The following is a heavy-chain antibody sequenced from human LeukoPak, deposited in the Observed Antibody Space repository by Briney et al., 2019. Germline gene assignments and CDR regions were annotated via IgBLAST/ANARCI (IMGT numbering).Heavy chain of an antibody. Sequence: PSQTLSLTCTVSGGSISSGGYYRSWIRQHPGKGLEWIGYIYYSGSTYYNPSLKSRVTISVDTSKNQFSLKLSSVTAADTAVYYCASPYSNYEGWFDPWGQGTLVAVSS. V-gene: IGHV4-31*03. CDR1: GGSISSGGYY. J-gene: IGHJ5*02. CDR2: IYYSGST. CDR3: ASPYSNYEGWFDP. D-gene: IGHD4-11*01.